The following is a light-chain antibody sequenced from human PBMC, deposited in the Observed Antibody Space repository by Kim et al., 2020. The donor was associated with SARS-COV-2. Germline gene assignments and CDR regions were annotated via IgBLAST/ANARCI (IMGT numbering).Light chain of an antibody. CDR2: EDD. V-gene: IGLV6-57*04. CDR3: QSYNRDNVL. CDR1: SGSIDDNY. J-gene: IGLJ2*01. Sequence: NFMLTQPHSVSESPGKTVTISCTRSSGSIDDNYVQWYQQRPGGVPTAVIYEDDQRPSGVSDRFSGSIDNSSNSASLTISGLGTEDEADYYCQSYNRDNVLFGGGAKVTVL.